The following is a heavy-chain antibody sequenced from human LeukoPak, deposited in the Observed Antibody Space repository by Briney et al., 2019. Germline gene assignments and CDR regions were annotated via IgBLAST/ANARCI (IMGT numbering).Heavy chain of an antibody. CDR3: ARRNNYYGSGSYYPSLDY. CDR1: GFTFSSYA. V-gene: IGHV3-30*04. CDR2: ISYDGSNK. Sequence: PGGSLRLSCAASGFTFSSYAMHWVRQAPGQGLEWVAVISYDGSNKYYADSVKCRFSISRDNSKNTMYLQMNSLRAEDTAVYYCARRNNYYGSGSYYPSLDYWGQGTLVTVSS. D-gene: IGHD3-10*01. J-gene: IGHJ4*02.